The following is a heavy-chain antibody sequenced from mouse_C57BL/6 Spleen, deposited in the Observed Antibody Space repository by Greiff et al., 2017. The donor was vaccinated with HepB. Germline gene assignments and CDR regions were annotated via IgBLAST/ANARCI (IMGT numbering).Heavy chain of an antibody. CDR1: GYSITSGYY. Sequence: EVQLQQSGPGLVKPSQSLSLTCSVTGYSITSGYYWNWIRQFPGNKLEWMGYISYDGSNNYNPSLKNRISITRDTSKNQFFLKLNSVTTEDTATYYCAREELGHDYAMDYWGQGTSVTVSS. V-gene: IGHV3-6*01. D-gene: IGHD4-1*01. CDR2: ISYDGSN. CDR3: AREELGHDYAMDY. J-gene: IGHJ4*01.